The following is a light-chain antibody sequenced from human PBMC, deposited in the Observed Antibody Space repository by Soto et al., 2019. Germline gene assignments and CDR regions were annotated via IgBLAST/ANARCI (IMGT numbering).Light chain of an antibody. CDR1: SSDVGGYNY. CDR3: SSYTSSSTLYV. J-gene: IGLJ1*01. Sequence: QSALTQPASVSGSPGQSITISCTGTSSDVGGYNYVSWYQQHPGKAPKLMIYEVSNRPSGVSNRFSGSKSGNTGSLTISGLKAEEEADYYCSSYTSSSTLYVFGTGTKLTVL. CDR2: EVS. V-gene: IGLV2-14*01.